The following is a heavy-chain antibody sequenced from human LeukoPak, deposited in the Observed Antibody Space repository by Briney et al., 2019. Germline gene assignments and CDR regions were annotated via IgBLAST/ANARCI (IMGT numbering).Heavy chain of an antibody. V-gene: IGHV2-70*04. CDR2: IDWDDDK. CDR3: ARIRDYGNFAFDY. CDR1: GFSVTTSGMR. D-gene: IGHD4-11*01. Sequence: SGPALVKPTQTLTLTCTFSGFSVTTSGMRVSWIRQPPGKALEWLARIDWDDDKHYNTSLKTRLTIYKDTSKNQVVLRMTNIDPVDTATYYCARIRDYGNFAFDYWGQGTLVTVSS. J-gene: IGHJ4*02.